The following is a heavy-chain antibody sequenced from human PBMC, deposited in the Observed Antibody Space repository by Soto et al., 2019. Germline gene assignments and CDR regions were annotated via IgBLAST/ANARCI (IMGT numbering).Heavy chain of an antibody. CDR2: INYSGST. V-gene: IGHV4-34*01. J-gene: IGHJ6*02. CDR1: DVSFSGYY. Sequence: LSLTCGVSDVSFSGYYWSWIRQPPVKGLEWIGEINYSGSTKFNPSLKSRVTLSIDTSKDQFSLRLSSVTAADTAVYYCARYGASLYYGMDVWGQGTTVTVSS. D-gene: IGHD4-17*01. CDR3: ARYGASLYYGMDV.